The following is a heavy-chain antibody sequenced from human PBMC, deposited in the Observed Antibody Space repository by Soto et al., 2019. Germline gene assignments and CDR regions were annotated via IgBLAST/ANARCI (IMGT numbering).Heavy chain of an antibody. Sequence: EVQLVESGGGLVQPGRSLRLSCVASGFSFDDFVMNWVRQRPGKGLEWVSSVSWNSGAKLYADSVKGRFAISRDSAKDSLYLQMNSLRAEDTAVYYCAREDLLWWLDHWGQGTLVTVSS. V-gene: IGHV3-9*01. CDR3: AREDLLWWLDH. D-gene: IGHD2-21*01. CDR2: VSWNSGAK. J-gene: IGHJ5*02. CDR1: GFSFDDFV.